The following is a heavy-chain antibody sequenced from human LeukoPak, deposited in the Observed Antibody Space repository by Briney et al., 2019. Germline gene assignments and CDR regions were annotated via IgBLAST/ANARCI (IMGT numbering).Heavy chain of an antibody. CDR3: ARDNPFTYYDSSGYVFRAFDI. D-gene: IGHD3-22*01. Sequence: SQTLSLTCTVSGGSISSGGYYWSWLRQHPGTGLEWIGYIYYSGSTYYNPSLKSRVTISVDTSKNQFSLKLSSVTAADTAVYYCARDNPFTYYDSSGYVFRAFDIWGQGTMVTVSS. J-gene: IGHJ3*02. V-gene: IGHV4-31*03. CDR2: IYYSGST. CDR1: GGSISSGGYY.